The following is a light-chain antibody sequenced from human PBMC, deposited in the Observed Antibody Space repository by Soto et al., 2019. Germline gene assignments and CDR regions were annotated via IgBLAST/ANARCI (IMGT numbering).Light chain of an antibody. CDR3: KQHSSSSPYP. J-gene: IGKJ2*01. CDR1: QSISSW. V-gene: IGKV1-5*03. CDR2: KAS. Sequence: DIQMTQSPSTLSASVGDRVTITCRASQSISSWLAWYQQKPGKAPNLLIYKASTLGSGVPSRFSGGGSGTECTLNISTLQPDDFATFYCKQHSSSSPYPFGQGTKREIK.